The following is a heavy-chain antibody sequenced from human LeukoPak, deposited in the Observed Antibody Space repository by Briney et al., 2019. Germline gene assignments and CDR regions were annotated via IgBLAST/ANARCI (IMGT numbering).Heavy chain of an antibody. J-gene: IGHJ6*02. Sequence: EASVTVSCKAYGYTFTSYGISWVRQAPGQGLEWMGWISTYNGNTNYAQKLQGRVTMTTDTSTSTAYMELSSLRSEDTAVYYCARDGSSTREYYYYGMDVWGQGTTVTVSS. CDR2: ISTYNGNT. CDR1: GYTFTSYG. CDR3: ARDGSSTREYYYYGMDV. D-gene: IGHD2-2*01. V-gene: IGHV1-18*01.